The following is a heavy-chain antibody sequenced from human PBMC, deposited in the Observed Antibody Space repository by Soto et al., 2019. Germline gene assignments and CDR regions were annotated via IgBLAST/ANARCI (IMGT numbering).Heavy chain of an antibody. Sequence: PGASVKVSCKASGGTFSSYAISWVRQAPGQGLEWMGGIIPIFGTANYAQKFQGRVTMTRDTSTSTVYMELSSLRSEDTAVYYCAREGGNDFWSGSRWFDPWGQGTLVTVSS. CDR2: IIPIFGTA. J-gene: IGHJ5*02. CDR1: GGTFSSYA. D-gene: IGHD3-3*01. V-gene: IGHV1-69*05. CDR3: AREGGNDFWSGSRWFDP.